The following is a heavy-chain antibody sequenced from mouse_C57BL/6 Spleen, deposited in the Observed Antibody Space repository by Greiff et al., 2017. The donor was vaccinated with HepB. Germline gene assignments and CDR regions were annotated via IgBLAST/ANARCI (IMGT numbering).Heavy chain of an antibody. Sequence: QVQLQQSGAELVRPGSSVKLSCKASGYTFTSYWMDWVKQRPGQGLEWIGNIYPSDSETHYNQKFKDKATLTVDKSSSTAYMQLSSLTSEDSAVYYCASEGGSSRYWYFDVWGTGTTVTVSS. V-gene: IGHV1-61*01. D-gene: IGHD1-1*01. CDR3: ASEGGSSRYWYFDV. CDR1: GYTFTSYW. CDR2: IYPSDSET. J-gene: IGHJ1*03.